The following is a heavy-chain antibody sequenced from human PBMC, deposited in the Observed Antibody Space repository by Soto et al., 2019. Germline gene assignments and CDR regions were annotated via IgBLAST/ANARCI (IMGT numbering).Heavy chain of an antibody. D-gene: IGHD3-9*01. Sequence: ETLSLTCAVSGYSISSGYYWGWIRQPPGKGLEWIGSIYHSGSTYYNPSLKSRVTISVDTSKNQFSLKLSSVTAADTAVYYCARGITYYDILTGPHAASYFDYWGQGTLVTVSS. J-gene: IGHJ4*02. CDR2: IYHSGST. CDR3: ARGITYYDILTGPHAASYFDY. CDR1: GYSISSGYY. V-gene: IGHV4-38-2*01.